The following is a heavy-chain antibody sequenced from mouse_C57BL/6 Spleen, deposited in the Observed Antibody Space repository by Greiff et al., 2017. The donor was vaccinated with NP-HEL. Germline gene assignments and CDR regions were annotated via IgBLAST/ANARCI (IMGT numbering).Heavy chain of an antibody. CDR1: GFTFSDFY. CDR2: SRNKANDYTT. J-gene: IGHJ1*03. CDR3: ASDASLYDSYWYFDV. Sequence: EVKVVESGGGLVQSGRSLRLSCATSGFTFSDFYMEWVRQAPGKGLEWIAASRNKANDYTTEYSASVKGRFIVSRDTSQSILYLQMNALRAEDTAMYYCASDASLYDSYWYFDVWGTGTTVTVSS. D-gene: IGHD2-3*01. V-gene: IGHV7-1*01.